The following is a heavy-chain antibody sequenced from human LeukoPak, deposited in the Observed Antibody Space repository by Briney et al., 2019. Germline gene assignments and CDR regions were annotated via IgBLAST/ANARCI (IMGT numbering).Heavy chain of an antibody. V-gene: IGHV4-59*12. D-gene: IGHD3-3*02. CDR2: IYYSGST. J-gene: IGHJ4*02. Sequence: PSETLSLTCTVSGGSISGYYWSWIRQPPGTGLEWIGYIYYSGSTNYNPSLKSRVTMSVDTSKSQFSLKVSSVTAADTAVYYCARGVSIDPGEFDYWGQGILVTVSS. CDR3: ARGVSIDPGEFDY. CDR1: GGSISGYY.